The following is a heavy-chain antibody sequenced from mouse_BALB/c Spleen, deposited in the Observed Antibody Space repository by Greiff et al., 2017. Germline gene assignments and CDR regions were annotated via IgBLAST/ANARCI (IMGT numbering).Heavy chain of an antibody. CDR1: GFTFSSFG. CDR3: ARCNGSSYFDY. Sequence: EVQRVESGGGLVQPGGSRKLSCAASGFTFSSFGMHWVRQAPEKGLEWVAYISSGSSTIYYADTVKGRFTISRDNPKNTLFLQMTSLRSEDTAMYYCARCNGSSYFDYWGQGTTLTVSS. J-gene: IGHJ2*01. D-gene: IGHD1-1*01. V-gene: IGHV5-17*02. CDR2: ISSGSSTI.